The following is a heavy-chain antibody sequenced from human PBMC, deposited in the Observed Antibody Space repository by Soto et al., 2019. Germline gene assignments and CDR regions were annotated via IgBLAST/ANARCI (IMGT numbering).Heavy chain of an antibody. V-gene: IGHV1-69*06. Sequence: SVKVSFKASGGPFSSYATSSVRQAPGQGLEWMGGIIPIFGTANYAQKFQGRVTITADKSTSTAYMELSSLRSEDTAVYYCARDRDGYNHFDYWGQGTMVTVSS. CDR2: IIPIFGTA. J-gene: IGHJ4*02. CDR3: ARDRDGYNHFDY. CDR1: GGPFSSYA. D-gene: IGHD5-12*01.